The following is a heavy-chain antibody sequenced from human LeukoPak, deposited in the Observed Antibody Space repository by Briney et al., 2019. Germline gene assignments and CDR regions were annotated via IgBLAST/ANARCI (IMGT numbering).Heavy chain of an antibody. Sequence: GASVKVSCKASGYTFTRHGISWVRQAPGQGLEWMGWISCYNGDTKFAQKFQGRVSMTTDTSTSTAYMEVRSLRSDDTAMYHCARDPSDTSGRMIWFDSWGQGTLVTVSS. D-gene: IGHD6-19*01. J-gene: IGHJ5*01. V-gene: IGHV1-18*01. CDR3: ARDPSDTSGRMIWFDS. CDR1: GYTFTRHG. CDR2: ISCYNGDT.